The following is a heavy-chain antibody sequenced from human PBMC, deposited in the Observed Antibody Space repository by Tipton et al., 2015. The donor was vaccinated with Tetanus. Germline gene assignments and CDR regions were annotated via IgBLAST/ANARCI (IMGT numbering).Heavy chain of an antibody. CDR2: INHSGST. J-gene: IGHJ5*02. CDR1: GGSFSGYY. CDR3: ARGRRKGYSSSFGLERVGPQLNWFDP. V-gene: IGHV4-34*01. D-gene: IGHD6-6*01. Sequence: TLSLTCAVYGGSFSGYYWSWTRQPPGKGLEWIGEINHSGSTNYNPSLKSRVTISVDTSKNQFSLKLSSVTAADTAVYYCARGRRKGYSSSFGLERVGPQLNWFDPWGQGTLVTVSS.